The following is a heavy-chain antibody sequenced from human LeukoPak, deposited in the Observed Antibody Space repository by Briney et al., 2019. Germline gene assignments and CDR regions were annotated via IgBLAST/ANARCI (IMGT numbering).Heavy chain of an antibody. CDR3: ARDEGYSYGKVDY. V-gene: IGHV1-69*04. CDR1: VGTFSSYA. J-gene: IGHJ4*02. Sequence: ASVKVSCKASVGTFSSYAISWVRQAPGQGLEWRGRIIPILGIANYAQKFQGRVTITADKSTSTAYMELSSLRSEDTAVYYCARDEGYSYGKVDYWGQGTLVTVSS. CDR2: IIPILGIA. D-gene: IGHD5-18*01.